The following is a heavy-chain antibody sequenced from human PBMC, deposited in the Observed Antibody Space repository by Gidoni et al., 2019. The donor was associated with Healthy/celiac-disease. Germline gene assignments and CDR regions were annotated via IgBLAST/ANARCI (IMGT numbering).Heavy chain of an antibody. Sequence: QVQLVQSGAEVKKPGSSVKVSCNASGGTFSSYAISWVRQAPGQGIEWMGGIIPIVGTANYAQKFQGRVTITADESTSTAYMELSSLRSEDTAVYYCARDSTWTPQAYWGQGTLVTVSS. D-gene: IGHD5-12*01. CDR3: ARDSTWTPQAY. CDR2: IIPIVGTA. CDR1: GGTFSSYA. J-gene: IGHJ4*02. V-gene: IGHV1-69*01.